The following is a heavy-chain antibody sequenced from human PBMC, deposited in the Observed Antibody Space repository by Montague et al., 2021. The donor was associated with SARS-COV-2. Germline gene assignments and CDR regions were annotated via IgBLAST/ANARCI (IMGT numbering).Heavy chain of an antibody. J-gene: IGHJ6*02. V-gene: IGHV3-13*04. CDR1: GFTFSSYD. D-gene: IGHD3-10*01. Sequence: SLRLSCAASGFTFSSYDMHWVRQATGKGREWVSAIGTAGDTYYPGSVKGRFTISRENAKNSLYLQMNSLRAGDTAVYYCARGVTMVQGVIYYYGMDVWGQGTTVTVSS. CDR3: ARGVTMVQGVIYYYGMDV. CDR2: IGTAGDT.